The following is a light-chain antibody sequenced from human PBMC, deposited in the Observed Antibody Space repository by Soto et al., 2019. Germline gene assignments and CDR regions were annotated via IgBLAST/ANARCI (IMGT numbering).Light chain of an antibody. V-gene: IGKV3-20*01. CDR1: QSVSHNY. CDR3: QQYGSSGT. J-gene: IGKJ1*01. Sequence: EIVLTQSPGTLSLSPGESATLSCRASQSVSHNYLAWYQQKPGQAPRLLIYGASNRATGIPDRFSGSGSGTDFTLTISRLEPEDFAVYYCQQYGSSGTVGQGTKVDIK. CDR2: GAS.